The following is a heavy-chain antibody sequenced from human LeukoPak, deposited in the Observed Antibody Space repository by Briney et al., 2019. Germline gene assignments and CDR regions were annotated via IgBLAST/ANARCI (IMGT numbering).Heavy chain of an antibody. V-gene: IGHV1-69*04. Sequence: SVKVSCKASGGTFSSYAISWVRQAPGQGLEWMGRIIPIFGIANYAQKFQGRVTITADKSTSTAYMELSSLRSEDTAVYYCARDLGYGSGSYFPNWFDPWDREPWSPSPQ. CDR1: GGTFSSYA. CDR3: ARDLGYGSGSYFPNWFDP. D-gene: IGHD3-10*01. J-gene: IGHJ5*02. CDR2: IIPIFGIA.